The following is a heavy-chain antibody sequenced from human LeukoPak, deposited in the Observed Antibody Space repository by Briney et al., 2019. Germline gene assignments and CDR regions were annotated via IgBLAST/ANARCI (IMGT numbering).Heavy chain of an antibody. D-gene: IGHD3-16*01. CDR1: GFTFSDYN. V-gene: IGHV3-11*01. J-gene: IGHJ4*02. CDR2: ISRSGSTK. Sequence: GGSLRLSCAASGFTFSDYNMRWIRQAPGKGLEWVSSISRSGSTKYYADSVKGRFTISRDNAKNSLFLQMNSLRAEDTAVYYCAREGDRFSGLGYWGQGTLVTVSS. CDR3: AREGDRFSGLGY.